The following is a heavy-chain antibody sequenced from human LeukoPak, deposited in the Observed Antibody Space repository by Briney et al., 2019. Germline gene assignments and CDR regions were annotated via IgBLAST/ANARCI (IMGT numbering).Heavy chain of an antibody. J-gene: IGHJ4*02. D-gene: IGHD5-12*01. V-gene: IGHV3-74*01. Sequence: GGSLRLSCAASGFTSSSYWMHWVRQAPGKGLVWVSRINSDGSSTSYADSVKGRFTISRDNAKNTLYLQMNSLRAEDTAVYYCARGAYSGYDLGYWGQGTLVTVSS. CDR3: ARGAYSGYDLGY. CDR1: GFTSSSYW. CDR2: INSDGSST.